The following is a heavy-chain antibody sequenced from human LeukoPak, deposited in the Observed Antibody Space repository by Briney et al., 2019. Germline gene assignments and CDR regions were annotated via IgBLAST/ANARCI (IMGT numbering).Heavy chain of an antibody. CDR2: INPNSGGT. D-gene: IGHD3-22*01. J-gene: IGHJ4*02. Sequence: ASVKVSCKASGYTFTGYYMHWVRQAPGQGLEWMGWINPNSGGTNYAQKFQGRVTMTRDTSISTAYMELSRLRSDDTAVYYCASSLRGRTRDYYDSSGNTLFDYWGQGTLVTVSS. V-gene: IGHV1-2*02. CDR1: GYTFTGYY. CDR3: ASSLRGRTRDYYDSSGNTLFDY.